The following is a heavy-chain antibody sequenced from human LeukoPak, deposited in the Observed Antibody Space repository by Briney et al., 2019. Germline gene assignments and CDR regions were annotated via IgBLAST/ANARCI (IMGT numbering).Heavy chain of an antibody. CDR1: GGSISGGSYY. CDR2: IYTSGST. CDR3: ARDNWGTIDY. V-gene: IGHV4-61*02. D-gene: IGHD7-27*01. J-gene: IGHJ4*02. Sequence: SQTLPLTCTVSGGSISGGSYYWSWIRQPAGKGLEWIGRIYTSGSTNYNPSLKSRVTISVDTSKNQFSLKLSSVAAADTAVYYCARDNWGTIDYWGQGTLVTVSS.